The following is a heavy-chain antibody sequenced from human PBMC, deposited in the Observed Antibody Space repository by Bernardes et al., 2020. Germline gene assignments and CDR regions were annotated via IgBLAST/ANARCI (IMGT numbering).Heavy chain of an antibody. J-gene: IGHJ4*02. CDR2: IKQDGSEK. CDR3: ARDPRPITSAGTFDY. CDR1: GFTFRSYW. Sequence: GGSLILSCAASGFTFRSYWMSWVRQAPGQGLEWVANIKQDGSEKYYVDSVKGRFTISRDNAKNSLYLQMNSLRAEDTAVYYCARDPRPITSAGTFDYWGQGTLVTVSS. D-gene: IGHD6-19*01. V-gene: IGHV3-7*01.